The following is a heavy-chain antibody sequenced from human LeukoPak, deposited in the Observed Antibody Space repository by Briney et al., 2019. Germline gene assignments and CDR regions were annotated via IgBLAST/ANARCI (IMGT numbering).Heavy chain of an antibody. CDR1: GYTFTGYY. Sequence: GGSLRLSCKASGYTFTGYYIHWVRQAPGQGLEWMGWINPNSGGTNYAQKFQGRVTMTRDTPISTAYMELSRLRSDDTAVYYCARDLRSIAAAVGFDPWGQGTLVTVSS. V-gene: IGHV1-2*02. D-gene: IGHD6-13*01. CDR2: INPNSGGT. J-gene: IGHJ5*02. CDR3: ARDLRSIAAAVGFDP.